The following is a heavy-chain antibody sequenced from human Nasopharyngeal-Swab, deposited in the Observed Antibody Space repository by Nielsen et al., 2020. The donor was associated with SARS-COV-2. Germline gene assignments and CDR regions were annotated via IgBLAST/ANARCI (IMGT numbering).Heavy chain of an antibody. Sequence: ASVKVSCKASGYTFTSYYVHWVRQAPGQGLEWMGIINPSGGSTSYAQKFQGRVTMTRDTSTSTVYMELSSLRSEDTAVYYCARDRGYCSSTSCYVGSYYYYGMDVWGQGTTVTVSS. CDR1: GYTFTSYY. CDR3: ARDRGYCSSTSCYVGSYYYYGMDV. CDR2: INPSGGST. D-gene: IGHD2-2*01. J-gene: IGHJ6*02. V-gene: IGHV1-46*01.